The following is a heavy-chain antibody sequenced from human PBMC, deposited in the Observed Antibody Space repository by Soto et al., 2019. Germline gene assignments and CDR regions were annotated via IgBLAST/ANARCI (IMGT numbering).Heavy chain of an antibody. CDR2: IFYSGST. CDR1: GGSISGHY. CDR3: GRGESSGRVQDY. V-gene: IGHV4-59*11. J-gene: IGHJ4*02. D-gene: IGHD6-19*01. Sequence: PSETLSLTCTVSGGSISGHYWIWIRQPPGEGMEWIGYIFYSGSTTYNPSLKSRATISVDTSKNQFSLSLSSVTAADTAVYYCGRGESSGRVQDYGGQATVFTSSS.